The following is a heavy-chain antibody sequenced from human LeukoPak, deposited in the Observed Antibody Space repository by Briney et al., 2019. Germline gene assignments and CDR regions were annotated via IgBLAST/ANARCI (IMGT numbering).Heavy chain of an antibody. CDR3: AKPLRAYGSSGYYWFTFVY. V-gene: IGHV3-30*18. D-gene: IGHD3-22*01. CDR2: ISYDGSNK. J-gene: IGHJ4*02. Sequence: QPGRSLRLSCAASGFTFSSYGMHWVRQAPGKGLEWVAVISYDGSNKYYADSVKGRFTISRDNSKNTLYLQMNSLRAEDTAVYYCAKPLRAYGSSGYYWFTFVYWGQGTLVTVSS. CDR1: GFTFSSYG.